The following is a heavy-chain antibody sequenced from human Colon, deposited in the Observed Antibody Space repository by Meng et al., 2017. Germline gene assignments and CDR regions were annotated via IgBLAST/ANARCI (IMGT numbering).Heavy chain of an antibody. V-gene: IGHV1-8*02. CDR2: INRDTGNT. CDR1: GYTFTDFD. J-gene: IGHJ4*02. CDR3: ARAKTTMTNSVAY. Sequence: ASVKVSCKASGYTFTDFDISWVRQAAGQGLEWMAWINRDTGNTAFAQKFQDRLTLNRDTSISTAYMGLSNLRSEDTAVYYCARAKTTMTNSVAYWGQGTLVTVSS. D-gene: IGHD4-11*01.